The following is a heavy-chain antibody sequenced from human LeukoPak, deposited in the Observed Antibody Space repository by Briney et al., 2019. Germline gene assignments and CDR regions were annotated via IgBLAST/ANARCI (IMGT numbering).Heavy chain of an antibody. D-gene: IGHD4-17*01. Sequence: SETLSLTCTVSGGSISSSSYYWGWIRHPPRKGLEWIGSIYYSGRTYYNPSPTSRVTISVDTSKNQFSLKLSSVTAADTAVYYCARHKGGNGDYGIGYWGQGTLVTVSS. CDR1: GGSISSSSYY. CDR2: IYYSGRT. J-gene: IGHJ4*02. CDR3: ARHKGGNGDYGIGY. V-gene: IGHV4-39*01.